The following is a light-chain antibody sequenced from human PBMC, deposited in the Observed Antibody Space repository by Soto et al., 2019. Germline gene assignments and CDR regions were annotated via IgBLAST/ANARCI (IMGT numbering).Light chain of an antibody. J-gene: IGKJ2*01. CDR2: KAS. Sequence: DIQMTQSPSTLSASVGDRVTITCRASRFINHWLAWYQQKPEKAPKLLIYKASSLESGVPSRFSGSGSGTEFTLTINSLQPDDFATYYCQFFNSYPYTFGQGTKLEIK. CDR1: RFINHW. V-gene: IGKV1-5*03. CDR3: QFFNSYPYT.